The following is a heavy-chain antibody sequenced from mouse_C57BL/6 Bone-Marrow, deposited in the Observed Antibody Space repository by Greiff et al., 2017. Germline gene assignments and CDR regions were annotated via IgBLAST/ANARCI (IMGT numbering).Heavy chain of an antibody. D-gene: IGHD1-1*01. CDR3: ARTGFDYYGSNFDY. V-gene: IGHV1-82*01. Sequence: QVQLQQSGPELVKPGASVKISCKASGYAFSSSWMNWVKQRPGKGLEWIGRIYPGDGDTNYNGKFKGKATLTADKSSSTAYMQLSSLTSEDSAVYFCARTGFDYYGSNFDYWGQGTTLTVSS. J-gene: IGHJ2*01. CDR2: IYPGDGDT. CDR1: GYAFSSSW.